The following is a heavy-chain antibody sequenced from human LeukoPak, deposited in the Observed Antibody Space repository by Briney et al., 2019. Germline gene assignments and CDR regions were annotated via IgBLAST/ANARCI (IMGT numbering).Heavy chain of an antibody. Sequence: SETLSLTCTVSGASISSYYWSWIRQPAGKGLEWIGRLYTSESTNYNPSFGSRVTMSVDTSKNQLSLTLTSVTAADTAVYYCARGKFVQIPYFYFDLWGRGTLVTVSS. CDR1: GASISSYY. D-gene: IGHD3-9*01. J-gene: IGHJ2*01. V-gene: IGHV4-4*07. CDR3: ARGKFVQIPYFYFDL. CDR2: LYTSEST.